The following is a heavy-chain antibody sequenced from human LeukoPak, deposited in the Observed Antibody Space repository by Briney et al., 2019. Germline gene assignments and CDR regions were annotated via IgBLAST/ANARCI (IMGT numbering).Heavy chain of an antibody. J-gene: IGHJ4*02. D-gene: IGHD5-24*01. Sequence: GGSLRLPCAASGFIFSRYPMTWLREAPEEAGEWVSCIGYEGDTYFADSVKGRFAISRDNAKNSLHMQMNSLRAEDTALYYCARLSREGYNRHDYWGQGTLVTVSS. CDR3: ARLSREGYNRHDY. V-gene: IGHV3-23*01. CDR1: GFIFSRYP. CDR2: IGYEGDT.